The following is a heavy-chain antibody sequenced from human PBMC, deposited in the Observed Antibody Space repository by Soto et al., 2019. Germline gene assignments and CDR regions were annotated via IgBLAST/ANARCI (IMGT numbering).Heavy chain of an antibody. D-gene: IGHD6-13*01. V-gene: IGHV1-3*01. CDR1: GYTFTSYA. J-gene: IGHJ4*02. Sequence: ASVKVSCKASGYTFTSYAMHWVRQAPGQRLEWMGWINAGNGNTKYSQKLQGRVTMTTDTSTSTAYMELRSLRSDDTAVYYCARDGYSTNFAYWGQGTLVTVSS. CDR2: INAGNGNT. CDR3: ARDGYSTNFAY.